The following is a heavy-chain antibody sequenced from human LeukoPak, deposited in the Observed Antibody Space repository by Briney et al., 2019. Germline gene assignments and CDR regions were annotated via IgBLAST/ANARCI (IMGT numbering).Heavy chain of an antibody. CDR1: VDSITNNNYY. Sequence: SETLSLTCTVSVDSITNNNYYGASVRQPPGKGLGWVGNLDYRGRAQYNPTIKSRVTVSVDTSKNQFSPKLSSVTAADTAVYYCARHTRPGYSGYENAFDIWGQGTMVTVSS. CDR2: LDYRGRA. CDR3: ARHTRPGYSGYENAFDI. D-gene: IGHD5-12*01. V-gene: IGHV4-39*01. J-gene: IGHJ3*02.